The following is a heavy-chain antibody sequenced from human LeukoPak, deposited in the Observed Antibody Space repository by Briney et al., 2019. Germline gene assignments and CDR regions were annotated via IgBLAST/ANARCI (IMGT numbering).Heavy chain of an antibody. Sequence: SETLSLTCTVSGGSISNYYWNWIRQPPGKGLEWIGYVSYSGSTNYNPSLKSRVTISLYTSKNQFSLILNSVTAADTAVYFCAETWKYQPLDNYYGLGVWGQGTTVTVSS. D-gene: IGHD2-2*01. V-gene: IGHV4-59*01. CDR2: VSYSGST. CDR3: AETWKYQPLDNYYGLGV. CDR1: GGSISNYY. J-gene: IGHJ6*02.